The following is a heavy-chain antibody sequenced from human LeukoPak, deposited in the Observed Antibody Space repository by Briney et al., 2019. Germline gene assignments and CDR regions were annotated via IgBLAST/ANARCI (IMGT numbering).Heavy chain of an antibody. V-gene: IGHV4-30-4*01. CDR2: IYYSGST. D-gene: IGHD3-10*01. CDR1: GSSISSGDYY. Sequence: SQTLSLTCTVSGSSISSGDYYWSWIRQPPGKGLERIGYIYYSGSTYYNPSLKSRVTISVDTSKNQFSLKLSSVTAADTAVYYCAREGTMVRGVIPLGFDYWGQGTLVTVSS. J-gene: IGHJ4*02. CDR3: AREGTMVRGVIPLGFDY.